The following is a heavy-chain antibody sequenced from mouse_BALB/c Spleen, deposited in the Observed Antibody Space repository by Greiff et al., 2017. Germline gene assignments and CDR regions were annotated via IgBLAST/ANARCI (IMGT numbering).Heavy chain of an antibody. J-gene: IGHJ3*01. CDR2: IYPGNSDT. Sequence: EVQLQQSGTVLARPGASVKMSCKASGYTITSDWLHWGKQRPGQGLEWIGAIYPGNSDTSYNQKFKGKAKLTAVTSTSTAYMELSSLTNEDSAVYYCARAHYYGSSRFAYWGQGTLVTVSA. CDR1: GYTITSDW. CDR3: ARAHYYGSSRFAY. V-gene: IGHV1-5*01. D-gene: IGHD1-1*01.